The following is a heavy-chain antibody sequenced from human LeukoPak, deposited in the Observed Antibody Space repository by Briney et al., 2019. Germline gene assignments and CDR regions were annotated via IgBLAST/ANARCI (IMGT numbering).Heavy chain of an antibody. D-gene: IGHD6-13*01. V-gene: IGHV3-23*01. Sequence: GGSLRLSCAPSGFTFSNYAFSWVRQAPGKGLEWVSDISDTGGSTNYVGSAKGRFTISRDNSKNTLYLQMNSLRAEDTAVYYCAKDRIAAADYFDYWGQGTLVTVSS. CDR3: AKDRIAAADYFDY. CDR2: ISDTGGST. J-gene: IGHJ4*02. CDR1: GFTFSNYA.